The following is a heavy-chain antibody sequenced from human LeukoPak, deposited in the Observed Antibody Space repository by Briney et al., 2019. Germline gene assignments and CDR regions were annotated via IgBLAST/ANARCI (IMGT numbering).Heavy chain of an antibody. D-gene: IGHD3-22*01. CDR1: GFIFSNAW. CDR3: TTDEYYDSSGYYYGLEFDY. Sequence: PGGSLRLSCAASGFIFSNAWVSWVRQAPGKGLEWVGRIKSKTDGGTTDYAAPVKGRFTISRDDSKNTLYLQMNSLKTEDTAVYYCTTDEYYDSSGYYYGLEFDYWGQGTLVTVSS. CDR2: IKSKTDGGTT. J-gene: IGHJ4*02. V-gene: IGHV3-15*01.